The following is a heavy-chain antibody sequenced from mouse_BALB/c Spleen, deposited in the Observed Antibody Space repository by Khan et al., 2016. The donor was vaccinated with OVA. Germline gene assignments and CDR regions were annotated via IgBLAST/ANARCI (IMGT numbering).Heavy chain of an antibody. CDR2: INTETVEP. J-gene: IGHJ2*01. CDR3: TRIYGYGGY. V-gene: IGHV9-2-1*01. Sequence: QVQLQQSGPELKKPGETVKISCKASGYTFTDYSMHWVKQTPGKGLKWLGWINTETVEPAYADDFKGRFAFSLETSANTAYLQINNLKNEDTATDFCTRIYGYGGYWGQGTTLTVSS. CDR1: GYTFTDYS. D-gene: IGHD2-2*01.